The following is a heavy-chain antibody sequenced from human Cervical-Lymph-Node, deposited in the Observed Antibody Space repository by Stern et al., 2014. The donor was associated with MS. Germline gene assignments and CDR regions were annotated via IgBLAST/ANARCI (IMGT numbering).Heavy chain of an antibody. J-gene: IGHJ1*01. CDR3: THYTSVWSKDIQN. V-gene: IGHV2-5*02. CDR1: GFSLNADPVG. D-gene: IGHD6-19*01. CDR2: IYWDDEK. Sequence: QITLKESGPTLVKPTETLTLTCTVSGFSLNADPVGVGWIRQPPGKAPEWLALIYWDDEKRYSPTLKSRLTISKDTSKNQVVLTMTNVGPEDAATYFCTHYTSVWSKDIQNWGQGTLVIVSS.